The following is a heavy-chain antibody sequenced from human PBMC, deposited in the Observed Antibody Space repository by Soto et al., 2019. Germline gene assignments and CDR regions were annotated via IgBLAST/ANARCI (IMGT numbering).Heavy chain of an antibody. CDR1: GFTFSSYW. D-gene: IGHD2-15*01. J-gene: IGHJ4*02. V-gene: IGHV3-74*01. Sequence: GGSLRLSCAASGFTFSSYWMHWVRQAPGKGLVWVSRINSDGSSTIYADSVKGRFTISRDNAKNTLYLQMNSLRAEDTAVYYCARPTSLGGNPFDYWGQGTLVTVS. CDR3: ARPTSLGGNPFDY. CDR2: INSDGSST.